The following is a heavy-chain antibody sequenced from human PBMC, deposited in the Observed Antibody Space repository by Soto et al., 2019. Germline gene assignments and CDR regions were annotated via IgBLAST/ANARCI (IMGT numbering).Heavy chain of an antibody. J-gene: IGHJ4*02. CDR3: ARDAVLRYFDWSMGVQYYFDY. CDR2: ISYDGSNK. Sequence: GGSLRLSCAASGFTFSSYVMHWVRQAPGKGLEWVAVISYDGSNKYYADSVKGRFTISRDNSKNTLYLQMNSLRAEDTAVYYRARDAVLRYFDWSMGVQYYFDYWGQGTLVTVSS. D-gene: IGHD3-9*01. CDR1: GFTFSSYV. V-gene: IGHV3-30-3*01.